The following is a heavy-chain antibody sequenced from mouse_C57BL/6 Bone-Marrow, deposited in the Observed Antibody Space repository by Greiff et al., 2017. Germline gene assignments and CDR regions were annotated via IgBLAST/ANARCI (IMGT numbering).Heavy chain of an antibody. J-gene: IGHJ2*01. CDR2: IYPGDGDT. CDR1: GYAFSSSW. D-gene: IGHD1-1*01. CDR3: AVCYGSRFDY. Sequence: QVQLQQSGPELVKPGASVKISCKASGYAFSSSWMNWVKQRPGKGLEWIGRIYPGDGDTNYNGKFKGKATLTADKSSSTAYMQLRSLTSEDSAVYFCAVCYGSRFDYWGQGTTLTVSS. V-gene: IGHV1-82*01.